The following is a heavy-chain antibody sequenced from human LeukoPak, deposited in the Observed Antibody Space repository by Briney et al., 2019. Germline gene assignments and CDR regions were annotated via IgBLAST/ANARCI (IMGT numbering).Heavy chain of an antibody. CDR3: ARGRITMVRGALMYYFDY. CDR2: INHSGST. D-gene: IGHD3-10*01. J-gene: IGHJ4*02. CDR1: GGSFSGYY. Sequence: SETLSLTCAVYGGSFSGYYWSWIRQPPGRGLEWIGEINHSGSTNYNPSLKSRVTISVDTSKNQFSLKLSSVTAADTAVYYCARGRITMVRGALMYYFDYWGQGTLVTVSS. V-gene: IGHV4-34*01.